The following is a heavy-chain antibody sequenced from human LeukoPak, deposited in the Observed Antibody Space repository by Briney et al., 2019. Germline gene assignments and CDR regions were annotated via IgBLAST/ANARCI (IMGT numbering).Heavy chain of an antibody. J-gene: IGHJ4*02. Sequence: SGPTLVNPTQTLTLTCTFSGFSLSTSGVGVGWIRQPPGKALEWLALIYRDDDKRYSPSLKSRLTITKDTSKNQVVLTMTNVDPVDTATYYCAHRRDSSGWVYYFDYWGQGTLVTVSS. D-gene: IGHD6-19*01. V-gene: IGHV2-5*02. CDR3: AHRRDSSGWVYYFDY. CDR1: GFSLSTSGVG. CDR2: IYRDDDK.